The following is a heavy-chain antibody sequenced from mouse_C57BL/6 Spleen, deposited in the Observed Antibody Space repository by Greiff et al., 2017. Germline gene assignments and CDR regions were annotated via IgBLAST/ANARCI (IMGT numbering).Heavy chain of an antibody. Sequence: VQLQQSGAELAKPGASVKLSCKASGYTFTSYWMHWVKQRPGQGLEWIGYINPSSGYTKYNQKFKDKATLTADISSSTAYMQLSSLTYEDSAVYYCAMPHYDYDDDYWGQGTTLTVSS. CDR1: GYTFTSYW. CDR2: INPSSGYT. V-gene: IGHV1-7*01. CDR3: AMPHYDYDDDY. J-gene: IGHJ2*01. D-gene: IGHD2-4*01.